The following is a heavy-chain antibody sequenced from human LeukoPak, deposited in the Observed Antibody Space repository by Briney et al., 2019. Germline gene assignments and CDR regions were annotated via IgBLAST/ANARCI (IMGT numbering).Heavy chain of an antibody. CDR2: IWYDGSNK. CDR3: ARSGYCSSTSCYRYYYYGMDV. V-gene: IGHV3-33*01. D-gene: IGHD2-2*01. J-gene: IGHJ6*02. CDR1: GFTFSSYG. Sequence: GGSLRLSCAASGFTFSSYGMHWVRQAPGKGLEWVAVIWYDGSNKYYADSVKGRFTISRDNSKNTLYLQMNSLRAEDTAVYYCARSGYCSSTSCYRYYYYGMDVWGQGTTVTVSS.